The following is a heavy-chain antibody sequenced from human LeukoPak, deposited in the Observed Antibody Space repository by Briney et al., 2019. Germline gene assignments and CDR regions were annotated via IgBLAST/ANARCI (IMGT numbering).Heavy chain of an antibody. V-gene: IGHV4-59*08. CDR3: AGHVTRAGPDAFDI. D-gene: IGHD6-13*01. J-gene: IGHJ3*02. CDR2: IYYSGST. Sequence: SETLSLTCTVSGGSISSYYWSWIRQPPGKGLEWIGYIYYSGSTNYNPSLKSRVTISVDTSKNQFSLKLSSVTAAGTAVYYCAGHVTRAGPDAFDIWGQGTMVTVSS. CDR1: GGSISSYY.